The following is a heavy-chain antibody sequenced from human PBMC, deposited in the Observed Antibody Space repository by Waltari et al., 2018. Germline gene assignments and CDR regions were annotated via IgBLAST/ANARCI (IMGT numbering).Heavy chain of an antibody. Sequence: HLAESGGGLVKPGGSLGLTCPDSGFGFRDSDMHWVRQAPGRGLEWVSYIGGGSRTYTFYADSVKGRFTISRDNAKNSLYLQMNSLRAGDSAVYYCTRDLYGSGGDWFDPWGQGTLVSVSS. J-gene: IGHJ5*02. D-gene: IGHD3-10*01. CDR2: IGGGSRTYT. V-gene: IGHV3-21*03. CDR3: TRDLYGSGGDWFDP. CDR1: GFGFRDSD.